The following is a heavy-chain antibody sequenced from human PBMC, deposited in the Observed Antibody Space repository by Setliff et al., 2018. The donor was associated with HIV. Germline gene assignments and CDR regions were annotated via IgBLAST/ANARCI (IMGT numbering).Heavy chain of an antibody. Sequence: GGSLRLSCAASGFTVSSNYMSWVRQAPGKGLEWVSVIYSDGSTYYADSVKGRFTISRDNSKNTLYLQMNSLRAEDTAVYYCARKGYSGSYGYWGQGTLVTVSS. CDR2: IYSDGST. V-gene: IGHV3-53*01. J-gene: IGHJ4*02. CDR3: ARKGYSGSYGY. CDR1: GFTVSSNY. D-gene: IGHD1-26*01.